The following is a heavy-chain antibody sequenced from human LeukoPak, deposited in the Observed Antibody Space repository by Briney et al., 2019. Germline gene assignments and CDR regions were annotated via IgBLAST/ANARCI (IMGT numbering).Heavy chain of an antibody. J-gene: IGHJ6*03. V-gene: IGHV3-7*01. CDR1: RFTLTKYC. Sequence: HGGCLRLSYAASRFTLTKYCMSWVRHAPGRGLEWVANIKPEGREKYYVDSVKGRFTISRDNAKDSLFLQMNSLRADDTAVYYCATAASILQLGSYFYYMDVWGKGTTVTVSS. CDR3: ATAASILQLGSYFYYMDV. D-gene: IGHD4-11*01. CDR2: IKPEGREK.